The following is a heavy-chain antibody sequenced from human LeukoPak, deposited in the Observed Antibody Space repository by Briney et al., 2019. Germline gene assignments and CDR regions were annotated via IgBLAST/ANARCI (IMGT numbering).Heavy chain of an antibody. CDR3: ARGRRYGSGSYYPWFDP. D-gene: IGHD3-10*01. Sequence: GGSLRFSGAASGFTVSGNYISWFGQAPGKGLDGVSVIYSGGSTYYADSVKGRFTISRDNSKNTLYLQMNSLRAEDTAVYYCARGRRYGSGSYYPWFDPWGQGTLVTVSS. CDR1: GFTVSGNY. CDR2: IYSGGST. J-gene: IGHJ5*02. V-gene: IGHV3-66*02.